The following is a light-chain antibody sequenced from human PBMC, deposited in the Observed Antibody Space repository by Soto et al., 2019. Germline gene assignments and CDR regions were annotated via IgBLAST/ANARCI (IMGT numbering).Light chain of an antibody. CDR1: RSDVGLYDY. J-gene: IGLJ1*01. Sequence: QSALTQAACVSGSPGQSITISCPGPRSDVGLYDYVSWYQQHPGKAPQLMIYAVSNRPSGVSNRFSASKSGNTASLFISGLQAEDEADYYCSSYTSDSSYVFGSGTKVTVL. CDR3: SSYTSDSSYV. CDR2: AVS. V-gene: IGLV2-14*01.